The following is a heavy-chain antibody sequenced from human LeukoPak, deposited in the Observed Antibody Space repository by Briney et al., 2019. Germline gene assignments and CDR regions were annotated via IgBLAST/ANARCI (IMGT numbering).Heavy chain of an antibody. CDR2: INPNSGGT. Sequence: ASVKVSCKASGYTFTGYYMHWVRQAPGQGLEWMGWINPNSGGTSYAQKFQGRVTMTRDTSISTAYMELSRLRSDDTAVYYCARSTSIAAALSFDYWGQGTLVAVSS. J-gene: IGHJ4*02. D-gene: IGHD6-6*01. CDR3: ARSTSIAAALSFDY. CDR1: GYTFTGYY. V-gene: IGHV1-2*02.